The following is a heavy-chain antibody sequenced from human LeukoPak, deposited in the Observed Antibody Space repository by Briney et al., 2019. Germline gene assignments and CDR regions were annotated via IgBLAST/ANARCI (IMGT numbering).Heavy chain of an antibody. Sequence: SETLSLTCAVYGGSFSGYYWSWIRQPAGKGLEWIGRIYTSGSTNYNPSLKSRVTISVDTSKDQFSLKLSSVTAADTAVYYCARSRGRDFDYWGQGTLVTVSS. CDR1: GGSFSGYY. V-gene: IGHV4-59*10. CDR3: ARSRGRDFDY. D-gene: IGHD2-15*01. CDR2: IYTSGST. J-gene: IGHJ4*02.